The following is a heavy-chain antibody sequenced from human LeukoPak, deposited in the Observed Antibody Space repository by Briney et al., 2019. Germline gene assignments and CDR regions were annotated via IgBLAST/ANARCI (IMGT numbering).Heavy chain of an antibody. D-gene: IGHD2-15*01. V-gene: IGHV1-69*04. Sequence: GASVKVSCKASGGTFSSYAISWVRQAPGQGLEWMGRIIPILGIANYAQKFQGRVTITADKSTSTAYMELSSLRSEDTAVYYCARGRKTGYCSGGNCLARYYFDYWGQGTLVTVSS. J-gene: IGHJ4*02. CDR1: GGTFSSYA. CDR3: ARGRKTGYCSGGNCLARYYFDY. CDR2: IIPILGIA.